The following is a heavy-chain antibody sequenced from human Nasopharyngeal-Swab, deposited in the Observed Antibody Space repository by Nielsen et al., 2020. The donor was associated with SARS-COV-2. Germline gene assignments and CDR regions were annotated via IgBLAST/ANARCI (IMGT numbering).Heavy chain of an antibody. Sequence: WIRQPPGKGLEWVGFIRSKAYGGTTEYAASVKGRFTISRDDSKSIAYLQMNSLKTEDTAVYYCTRDDYYGSGRPDHWGQGTLVTVSS. CDR2: IRSKAYGGTT. V-gene: IGHV3-49*02. D-gene: IGHD3-10*01. J-gene: IGHJ4*02. CDR3: TRDDYYGSGRPDH.